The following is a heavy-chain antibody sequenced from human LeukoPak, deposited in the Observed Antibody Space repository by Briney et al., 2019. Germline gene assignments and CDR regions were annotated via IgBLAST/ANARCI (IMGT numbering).Heavy chain of an antibody. CDR1: GFTFSSYA. V-gene: IGHV3-23*01. D-gene: IGHD3-22*01. Sequence: PGGSLRLSCAASGFTFSSYAMSWVRQAPGKGLEWVSAISGSGGSTYYADSVKGRFTISRDNSKNTLYLQMNSLRAEDTAVYYCAKEMRIHDSSGYYLGNFDCRGQGTLVTVSS. CDR3: AKEMRIHDSSGYYLGNFDC. CDR2: ISGSGGST. J-gene: IGHJ4*02.